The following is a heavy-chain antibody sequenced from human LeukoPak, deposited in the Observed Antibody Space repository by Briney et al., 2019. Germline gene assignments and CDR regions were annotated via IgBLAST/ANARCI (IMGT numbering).Heavy chain of an antibody. CDR3: TSGGMVSGDF. CDR2: IYYSGST. J-gene: IGHJ4*01. CDR1: GGSINSYY. D-gene: IGHD2-8*01. V-gene: IGHV4-59*01. Sequence: SETLSLTCTVSGGSINSYYWSWIRQPPGKGLEWIGYIYYSGSTSYNPSLNSRVTISGDTSKNQFSLNLRSVTAADTAVYYCTSGGMVSGDFWGHGTLVTVSS.